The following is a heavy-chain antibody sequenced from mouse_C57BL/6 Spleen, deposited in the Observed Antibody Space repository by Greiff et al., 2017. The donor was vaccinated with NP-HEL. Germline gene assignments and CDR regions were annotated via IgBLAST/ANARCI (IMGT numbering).Heavy chain of an antibody. CDR1: GYTFTSYW. V-gene: IGHV1-69*01. CDR3: ARSKPDGGMDY. CDR2: IDPSDSYT. J-gene: IGHJ4*01. Sequence: QVQLKQPGAELVMPGASVKLSCKASGYTFTSYWMHWVKQRPGQGLEWIGEIDPSDSYTNYNQKFKGKSTLTVDKSSSTAYMQLSSLTSEDSAVYYCARSKPDGGMDYWGQGTSVTVSS.